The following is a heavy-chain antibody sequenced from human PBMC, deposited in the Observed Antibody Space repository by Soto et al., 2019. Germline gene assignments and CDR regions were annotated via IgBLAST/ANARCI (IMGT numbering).Heavy chain of an antibody. CDR2: IYSGGST. V-gene: IGHV4-39*01. Sequence: PSEYLSPTCTVSGGSILCSSYYWGWIRQPPGKGLEWIGSIYSGGSTYYNPSLKSRVTISVDTSKNQFSLKLSSVTAADTAVYYCARHKDIVLVGFDPWGQGTLVTVS. D-gene: IGHD2-2*01. CDR1: GGSILCSSYY. CDR3: ARHKDIVLVGFDP. J-gene: IGHJ5*02.